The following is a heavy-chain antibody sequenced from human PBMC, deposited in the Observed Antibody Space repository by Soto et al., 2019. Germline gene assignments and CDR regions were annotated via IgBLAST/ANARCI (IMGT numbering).Heavy chain of an antibody. CDR1: GFTFSSYS. Sequence: GGSLRLSCAASGFTFSSYSMNWVRQAPGKGLEWVSSISSSSSYIYYADSVKGRFTISRDNAKNSLYLQMNSLRAEDTAVYYCARTTRPTTIRITMVRGVITGDFDYWGQGTLVTVSS. J-gene: IGHJ4*02. CDR2: ISSSSSYI. D-gene: IGHD3-10*01. V-gene: IGHV3-21*01. CDR3: ARTTRPTTIRITMVRGVITGDFDY.